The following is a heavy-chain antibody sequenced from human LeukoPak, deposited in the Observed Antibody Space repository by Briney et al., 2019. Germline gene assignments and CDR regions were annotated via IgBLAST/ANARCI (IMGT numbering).Heavy chain of an antibody. CDR1: GYTFTGYY. Sequence: GASVKVSCKASGYTFTGYYMHWVRQAPGQGLEWMGWINPNSGGTNYAQKFQGRVTMTRDTSISTAYMELSRLRSDDTAVYYCARDPDTVTTQDDAFDIWGQGTMVTVSS. J-gene: IGHJ3*02. D-gene: IGHD4-17*01. CDR2: INPNSGGT. CDR3: ARDPDTVTTQDDAFDI. V-gene: IGHV1-2*02.